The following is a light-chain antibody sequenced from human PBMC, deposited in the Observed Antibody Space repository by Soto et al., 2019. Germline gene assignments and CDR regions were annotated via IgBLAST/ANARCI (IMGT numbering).Light chain of an antibody. CDR1: QDISSS. CDR2: AAS. V-gene: IGKV1-8*01. Sequence: AIRMTQSPSSFSASTGDRVTITCRASQDISSSLAWFQQKPGKAPELLIFAASTMQSGVPSRFSGSGSGTDFTLTISCLQSEDFATYYCQQYYTYPYTFGQGTKLEIK. CDR3: QQYYTYPYT. J-gene: IGKJ2*01.